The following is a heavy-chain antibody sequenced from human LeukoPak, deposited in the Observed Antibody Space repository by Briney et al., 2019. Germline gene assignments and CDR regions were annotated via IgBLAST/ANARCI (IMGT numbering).Heavy chain of an antibody. J-gene: IGHJ4*02. CDR1: GFTFSSYA. CDR2: ISYDGSNK. D-gene: IGHD4-17*01. CDR3: ARNPSTVTTGGSGY. V-gene: IGHV3-30*04. Sequence: GGSLRLSCTPSGFTFSSYAMHWVRQAPRKGLEWVAVISYDGSNKYYADSVKGRFTISRDNSKNTLYLQMNSLRAEDTAVYYCARNPSTVTTGGSGYWGQGTLVTVSS.